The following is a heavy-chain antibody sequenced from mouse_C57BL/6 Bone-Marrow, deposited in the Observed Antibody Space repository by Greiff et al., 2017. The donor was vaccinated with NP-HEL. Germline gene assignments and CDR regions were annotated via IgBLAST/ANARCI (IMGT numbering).Heavy chain of an antibody. V-gene: IGHV3-6*01. CDR1: GYSITSGYY. D-gene: IGHD2-4*01. CDR2: ISYDGSN. J-gene: IGHJ3*01. CDR3: ARGRLPWFAY. Sequence: EVKLQESGPGLVKPSQSLSLTCSVTGYSITSGYYWNWIRQFPGNKLEWMGYISYDGSNNYNPSLKNRISITRDTSKNQFFLKLNSVTTEDTATYYGARGRLPWFAYWGQGTLVTVSA.